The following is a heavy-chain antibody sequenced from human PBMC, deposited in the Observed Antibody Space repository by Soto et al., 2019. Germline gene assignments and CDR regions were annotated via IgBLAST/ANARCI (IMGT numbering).Heavy chain of an antibody. CDR1: GYTFTSYD. J-gene: IGHJ6*02. CDR2: MNPNSGNT. CDR3: ARGCYCISTSCYAPRGYYYGMDV. Sequence: QVQLVQSGAEVKKPGASVKVSCKASGYTFTSYDINWVRQATGQGLEWMGWMNPNSGNTGYAQKFQGRVTMTRNTSISTAYMELSSLRSEDTAVYYCARGCYCISTSCYAPRGYYYGMDVWGQGTTVTVSS. D-gene: IGHD2-2*01. V-gene: IGHV1-8*01.